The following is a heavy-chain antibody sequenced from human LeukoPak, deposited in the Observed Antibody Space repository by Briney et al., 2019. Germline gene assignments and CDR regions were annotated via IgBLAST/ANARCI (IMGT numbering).Heavy chain of an antibody. CDR3: SRGVVVAAAPTDV. CDR2: INPGSVDT. CDR1: GYTFTGYF. J-gene: IGHJ6*04. D-gene: IGHD2-15*01. Sequence: ASVKVSCKASGYTFTGYFMHWVRQAPGQGLEWMGGINPGSVDTKYAQKFQGRVTMSRDTSISTAYMELSRLRSDDTAVYYSSRGVVVAAAPTDVWGKGTTVTVSS. V-gene: IGHV1-2*02.